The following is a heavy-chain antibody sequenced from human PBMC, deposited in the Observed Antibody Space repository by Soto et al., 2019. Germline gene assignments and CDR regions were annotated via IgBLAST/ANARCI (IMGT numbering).Heavy chain of an antibody. Sequence: GGSLRLSCAASGFTFSSYSMNWVRQAPGKGLEWVSSISSSSYIYYADSVKGRFTISRDNAKNSLYLQMNSLRAEDTAVYYCARAPDFWSGHHYYFDYWGQGTLVTVSS. V-gene: IGHV3-21*01. D-gene: IGHD3-3*01. CDR3: ARAPDFWSGHHYYFDY. J-gene: IGHJ4*02. CDR1: GFTFSSYS. CDR2: ISSSSYI.